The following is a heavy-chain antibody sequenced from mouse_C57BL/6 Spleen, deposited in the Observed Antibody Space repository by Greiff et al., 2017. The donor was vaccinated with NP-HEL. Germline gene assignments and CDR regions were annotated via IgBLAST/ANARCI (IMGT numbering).Heavy chain of an antibody. Sequence: EVMLVESGGGLVKPGGSLKLSCAASGFTFSDYGMHWVRQAPEKGLEWVAYISSGSSTIYYADTVKGRFTISRDNAKNTMFLQMTSLRSDDTAMYYCAVVGDYAMDYWGQGTSVTVSS. D-gene: IGHD1-1*01. CDR3: AVVGDYAMDY. CDR1: GFTFSDYG. CDR2: ISSGSSTI. V-gene: IGHV5-17*01. J-gene: IGHJ4*01.